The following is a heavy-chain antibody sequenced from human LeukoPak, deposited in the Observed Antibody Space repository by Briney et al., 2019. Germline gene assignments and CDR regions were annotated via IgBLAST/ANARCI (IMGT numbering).Heavy chain of an antibody. CDR3: AREAGRFGELFRFDP. V-gene: IGHV1-18*01. CDR2: ISAYNGNT. CDR1: GYTFTSYG. D-gene: IGHD3-10*01. J-gene: IGHJ5*02. Sequence: ASVKVSCKASGYTFTSYGISWVRQAPGQGLEWMGWISAYNGNTNYAQKLQGRVTMTTDTSTSTAYMELRSLRPDDTAVYYCAREAGRFGELFRFDPWGQGTLVTVSS.